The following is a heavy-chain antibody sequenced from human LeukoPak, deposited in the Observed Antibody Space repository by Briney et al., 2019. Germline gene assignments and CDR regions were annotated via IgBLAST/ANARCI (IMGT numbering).Heavy chain of an antibody. CDR1: GGSFSSYY. CDR3: ARDSYYGSASSHLDY. CDR2: INHSGST. Sequence: SETLSLTCAVYGGSFSSYYWSWIRQPPGKGLEWIGEINHSGSTNYNPSLKSRVTISVDTSKNQFSLKLSSVTAADTALYYCARDSYYGSASSHLDYWGQGTLVTVSS. J-gene: IGHJ4*02. D-gene: IGHD3-10*01. V-gene: IGHV4-34*01.